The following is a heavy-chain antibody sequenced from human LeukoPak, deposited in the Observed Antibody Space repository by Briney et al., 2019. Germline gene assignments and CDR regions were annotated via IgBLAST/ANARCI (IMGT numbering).Heavy chain of an antibody. CDR3: ARXAXXVPAXIRRPMGDYYYMDV. CDR1: GYTFTSYG. Sequence: GASVKVSCKASGYTFTSYGISWVRQAPGQGLEWMGWISAYNGNTNYAQKLQGRVTMTTDTSTSTAYMELRSLRSDDTAVYYCARXAXXVPAXIRRPMGDYYYMDVWGKGTTVTVSS. D-gene: IGHD2-2*02. V-gene: IGHV1-18*01. CDR2: ISAYNGNT. J-gene: IGHJ6*03.